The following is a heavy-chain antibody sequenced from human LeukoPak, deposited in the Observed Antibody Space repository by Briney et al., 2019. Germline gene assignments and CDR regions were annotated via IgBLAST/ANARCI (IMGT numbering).Heavy chain of an antibody. CDR3: ARTTYYHILPRLDY. CDR1: GFTFSSYE. D-gene: IGHD3-9*01. J-gene: IGHJ4*02. CDR2: ISSSGSTI. Sequence: PGGALRLSCAASGFTFSSYEMNWVRQAPGKGLEGVSYISSSGSTIYYADSVKGRFTISRDNSKTTLYLQMNSLRAEDTAVYYCARTTYYHILPRLDYWGQGTLVTVSS. V-gene: IGHV3-48*03.